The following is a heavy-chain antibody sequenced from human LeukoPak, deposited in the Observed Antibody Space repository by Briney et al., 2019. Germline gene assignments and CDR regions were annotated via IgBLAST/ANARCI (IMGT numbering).Heavy chain of an antibody. CDR1: GYTFTGYY. Sequence: ASVKVSCKASGYTFTGYYMHWVRQAPGQGLEWMGRINPNSGGTNYAQKFQGRVTMTRDTSISTAYMELGRLRSDDTAVYYCARVRGGSSQFDAFDIWGQGTMVTVSS. J-gene: IGHJ3*02. CDR2: INPNSGGT. D-gene: IGHD1-26*01. V-gene: IGHV1-2*06. CDR3: ARVRGGSSQFDAFDI.